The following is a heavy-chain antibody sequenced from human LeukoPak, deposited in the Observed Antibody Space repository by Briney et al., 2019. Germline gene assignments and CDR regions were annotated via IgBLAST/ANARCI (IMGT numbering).Heavy chain of an antibody. CDR2: IYYSGTT. V-gene: IGHV4-59*08. CDR3: ARHEDVGAFDI. J-gene: IGHJ3*02. CDR1: GGSISGYY. Sequence: SETLSLTCSVSGGSISGYYWSWIRQPPGKGLEWIGYIYYSGTTIYNPSLKSRLTISLDTSKNQFSLNLSSVTAADTAVYYCARHEDVGAFDIWGQGTMVTVSS.